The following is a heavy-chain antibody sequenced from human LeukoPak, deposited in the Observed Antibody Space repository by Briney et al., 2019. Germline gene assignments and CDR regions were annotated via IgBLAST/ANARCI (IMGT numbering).Heavy chain of an antibody. V-gene: IGHV3-23*01. J-gene: IGHJ4*02. CDR1: GFTFSSYA. D-gene: IGHD2-8*02. CDR2: IGGSGGAI. CDR3: ATYRQVLLPFES. Sequence: GGSLRLSCVASGFTFSSYAMTWVRQAPGKGLEWVSEIGGSGGAIYYADSVKGRFTISRDNSKNTLFLEMNSLRAEDTAIYYCATYRQVLLPFESWGQGTLVTVSS.